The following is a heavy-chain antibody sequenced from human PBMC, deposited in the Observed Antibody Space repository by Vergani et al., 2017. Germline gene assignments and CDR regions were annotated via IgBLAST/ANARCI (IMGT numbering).Heavy chain of an antibody. J-gene: IGHJ6*02. CDR1: GYSFTNYW. CDR3: ASETGGYSYGYYYYYGMDV. Sequence: EVQLVQSGAEVKKPGESLKISCKGSGYSFTNYWIGWVRQMPGKGLEWMGIIYPGDSDTRYSPSFQGQVTISADKYISTAYLQWSSLRSEDTAVYYCASETGGYSYGYYYYYGMDVWGQGTTVTVSS. V-gene: IGHV5-51*01. CDR2: IYPGDSDT. D-gene: IGHD5-18*01.